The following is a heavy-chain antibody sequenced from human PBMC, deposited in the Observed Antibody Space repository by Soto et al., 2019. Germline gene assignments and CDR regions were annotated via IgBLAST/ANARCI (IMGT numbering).Heavy chain of an antibody. J-gene: IGHJ4*02. CDR1: GGTFSSYT. Sequence: ASVKVSCKASGGTFSSYTISWVRQAPGQGLEWMGRIIPILGIANYAQKFQGRVTITADKSTSTAYMELSSLRSEDTAVYYCARALGYSSSWPDYWGQGALVTVSS. CDR3: ARALGYSSSWPDY. V-gene: IGHV1-69*02. D-gene: IGHD6-13*01. CDR2: IIPILGIA.